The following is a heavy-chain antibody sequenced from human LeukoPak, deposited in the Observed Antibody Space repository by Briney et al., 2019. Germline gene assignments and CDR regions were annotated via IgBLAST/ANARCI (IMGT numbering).Heavy chain of an antibody. CDR1: GFTFSSYG. CDR2: ISGSGGST. V-gene: IGHV3-23*01. D-gene: IGHD2-2*02. J-gene: IGHJ3*02. Sequence: PGGTLRFSCAASGFTFSSYGMSWVRQAPGKGLEWVSAISGSGGSTYYADSVKGRFTISRDNSKNTLYLQMNSLRAEDTAVYYCAKGGTGYCSSTSCYNDAFDIWGQGTMVTVSS. CDR3: AKGGTGYCSSTSCYNDAFDI.